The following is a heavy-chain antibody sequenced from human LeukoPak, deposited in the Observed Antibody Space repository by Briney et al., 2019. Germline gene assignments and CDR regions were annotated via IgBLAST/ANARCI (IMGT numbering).Heavy chain of an antibody. D-gene: IGHD2-2*02. CDR2: INPNSGDT. CDR3: ARDRIGCGSSSCYIDY. Sequence: GASVTVSCTASGYTFTVYYIHWVRQAPGQGLEWMGRINPNSGDTSSAQKFQGRVTMTRDTSISTAYMELSRLRSDDTAVYYCARDRIGCGSSSCYIDYWGQGTLVTVSS. J-gene: IGHJ4*02. V-gene: IGHV1-2*06. CDR1: GYTFTVYY.